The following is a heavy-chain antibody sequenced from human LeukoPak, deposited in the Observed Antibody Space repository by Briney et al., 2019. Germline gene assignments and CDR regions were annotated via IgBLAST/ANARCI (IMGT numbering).Heavy chain of an antibody. CDR3: AKDFEFGEYYFDY. V-gene: IGHV3-23*01. CDR1: GFTFSSYA. J-gene: IGHJ4*02. D-gene: IGHD3-10*01. CDR2: ISGSGGST. Sequence: PGGSLRLSCAASGFTFSSYAMSWVRQAPGKGLEWVSAISGSGGSTYYADPVKGRFTISRDNSKNTPYLQMNSLRAEDTAVYYCAKDFEFGEYYFDYWGQGTLVTVSS.